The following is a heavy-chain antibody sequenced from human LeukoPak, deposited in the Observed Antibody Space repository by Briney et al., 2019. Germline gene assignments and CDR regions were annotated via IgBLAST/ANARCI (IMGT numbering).Heavy chain of an antibody. D-gene: IGHD2-15*01. Sequence: ASVKVSCKASGDTLNDYTFSWVRQAPGRGLEWMGRIMPFLDVANYAPKFQGRVTLTADKSTSTTYMELSDLKSEDTAVYYCARDHCSGGSCHGGHWGQGTLVTVSS. V-gene: IGHV1-69*04. J-gene: IGHJ4*02. CDR3: ARDHCSGGSCHGGH. CDR1: GDTLNDYT. CDR2: IMPFLDVA.